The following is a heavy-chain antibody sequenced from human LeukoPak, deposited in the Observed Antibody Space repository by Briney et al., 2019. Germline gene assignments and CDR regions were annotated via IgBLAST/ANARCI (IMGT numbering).Heavy chain of an antibody. CDR2: IWYDGSNK. CDR3: ARDGRYCSSTSCCPLFDY. Sequence: QAGGSLRLSCAASGFTFSSYGMHWVRQAPGKGLEWVAVIWYDGSNKYYADSVKGRFTISRDNSKNTLYLQMNSLRAEDTAVYYCARDGRYCSSTSCCPLFDYWGQGTLVTVSS. CDR1: GFTFSSYG. V-gene: IGHV3-33*01. J-gene: IGHJ4*02. D-gene: IGHD2-2*01.